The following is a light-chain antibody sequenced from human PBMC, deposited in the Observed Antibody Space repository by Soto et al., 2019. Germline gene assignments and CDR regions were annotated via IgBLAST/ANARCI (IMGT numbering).Light chain of an antibody. Sequence: QSVLTQPPSASGTPGQRVTISCSGSSSNIGRNTVIWYQQLPGSAPKLLIYSNNQRPSGVPDRFSGSKSGTSASLAISGLQSEDEADYYCAAWDGSLNGVVFGGGTKLTVL. CDR1: SSNIGRNT. CDR2: SNN. V-gene: IGLV1-44*01. J-gene: IGLJ2*01. CDR3: AAWDGSLNGVV.